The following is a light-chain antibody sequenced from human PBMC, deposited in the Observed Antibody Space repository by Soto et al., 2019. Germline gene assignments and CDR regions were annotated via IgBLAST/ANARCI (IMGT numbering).Light chain of an antibody. CDR1: ASNVGTQF. V-gene: IGLV1-51*01. Sequence: QSVLTQPPSVSAAPGQRVTISCSGSASNVGTQFVSWYQHRPGAAPKLLIYDNDERPSEIPDRFSGSKSDTSATLTITGVQTGDEDDYYCGTWDTGLSAGVFGGGTKVTVL. J-gene: IGLJ2*01. CDR3: GTWDTGLSAGV. CDR2: DND.